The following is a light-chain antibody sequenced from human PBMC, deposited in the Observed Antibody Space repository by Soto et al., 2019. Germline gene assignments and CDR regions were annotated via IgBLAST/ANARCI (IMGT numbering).Light chain of an antibody. Sequence: QAVVTQPPSASGAPGQRVTISCSGSNSNIGSNSVSWYQQLPGTAPKLLMYGNNQRPSGVPDRFSGSKSGTSASLAVNGLQSDNEADYYCAVWDDSLNGWVFGGGTKLTVL. CDR3: AVWDDSLNGWV. J-gene: IGLJ3*02. CDR1: NSNIGSNS. V-gene: IGLV1-44*01. CDR2: GNN.